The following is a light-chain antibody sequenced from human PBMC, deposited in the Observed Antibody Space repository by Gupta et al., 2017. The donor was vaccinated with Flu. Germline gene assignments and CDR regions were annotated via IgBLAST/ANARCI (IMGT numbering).Light chain of an antibody. V-gene: IGLV6-57*03. CDR2: RDS. CDR1: SGDIASNY. CDR3: QSYDKTSVV. J-gene: IGLJ2*01. Sequence: TVMSSCTRSSGDIASNYVRWYQQRPGSVPTTVIYRDSQRPSGVPDRFSGSIDSSSITASLTISELQTEDEADYYCQSYDKTSVVFGRGTKLTVL.